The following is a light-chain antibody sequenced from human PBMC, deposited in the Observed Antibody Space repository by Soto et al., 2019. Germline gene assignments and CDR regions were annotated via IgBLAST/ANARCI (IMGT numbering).Light chain of an antibody. CDR2: DVS. J-gene: IGLJ3*02. CDR1: SSDVGDYNY. Sequence: QSALTQPASVSGSPGQSITISCTGTSSDVGDYNYVSWYQQHPGKAPKLMIYDVSYRPSGVSNRFSGSKSGNTASLTISGLQADDEADYYCSSYTSSSTVVFGGGTKLTVL. V-gene: IGLV2-14*03. CDR3: SSYTSSSTVV.